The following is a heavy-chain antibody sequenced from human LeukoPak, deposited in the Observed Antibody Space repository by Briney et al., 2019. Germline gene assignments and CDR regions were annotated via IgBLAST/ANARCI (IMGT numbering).Heavy chain of an antibody. V-gene: IGHV1-2*02. CDR2: INPKSGGT. Sequence: GASLRVSSKASGYTFTAYYMHWVRHAPGEGGERMGWINPKSGGTHNAQKFQGRVTMSRDTPTRTDYTELRRLRAQATPAYISARDGGSGSSNWFDHWGQGTLVTVSS. CDR3: ARDGGSGSSNWFDH. J-gene: IGHJ5*02. D-gene: IGHD1-26*01. CDR1: GYTFTAYY.